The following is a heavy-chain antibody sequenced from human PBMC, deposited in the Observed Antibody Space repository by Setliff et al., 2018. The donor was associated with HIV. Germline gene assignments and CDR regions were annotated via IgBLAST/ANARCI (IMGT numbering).Heavy chain of an antibody. CDR2: LNDRGHI. V-gene: IGHV4-34*01. Sequence: PSETLSLTCAMYGDSFGDFCWNWIRQAPGKGLEWIVELNDRGHINYNPSLKSRVTISQDTSKRQFSLRMTSVTAADTAVYYCAIFFVTSVTTQDHWGQGTLVTVSS. CDR3: AIFFVTSVTTQDH. J-gene: IGHJ4*02. CDR1: GDSFGDFC. D-gene: IGHD4-17*01.